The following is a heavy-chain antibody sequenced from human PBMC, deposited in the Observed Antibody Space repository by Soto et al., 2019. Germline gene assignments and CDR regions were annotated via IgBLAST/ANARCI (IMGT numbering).Heavy chain of an antibody. D-gene: IGHD3-22*01. J-gene: IGHJ4*02. CDR3: ATGNADSSRPFDC. CDR2: INWNGGST. CDR1: GLTFDDYG. Sequence: EVQLVESGGGVVRPGGSLRRSCAASGLTFDDYGMSWVRQAPGKGLEWVSGINWNGGSTRYADSVKGRFTNSRDNAKNALSLQMNSLRAEDAALYYCATGNADSSRPFDCWGQGTLVTVSS. V-gene: IGHV3-20*04.